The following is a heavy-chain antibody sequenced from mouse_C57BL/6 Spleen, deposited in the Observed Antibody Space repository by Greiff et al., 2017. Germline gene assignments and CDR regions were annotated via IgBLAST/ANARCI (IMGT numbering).Heavy chain of an antibody. V-gene: IGHV1-4*01. Sequence: VHVMQSGAELARPGASVKMSCKASGYTFTSYTMHWVKQRPGQGLEWIGYINPSSGYTKYNQKFKDKATLTADKSSSTAYMQLSSLTSEDSAVXYCARWGPCEYDDYYAMDGWGKGTSVTVSS. CDR1: GYTFTSYT. CDR2: INPSSGYT. J-gene: IGHJ4*01. D-gene: IGHD2-4*01. CDR3: ARWGPCEYDDYYAMDG.